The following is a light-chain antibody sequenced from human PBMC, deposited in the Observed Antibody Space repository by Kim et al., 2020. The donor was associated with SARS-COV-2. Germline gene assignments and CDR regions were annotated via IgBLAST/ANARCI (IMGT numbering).Light chain of an antibody. CDR3: AAWDDSLNGAV. Sequence: LTQPPSASGTPGQRVTISCSGSSSNIESNTVNWFQQLPGTAPKLLIYSNNHRSSGVPDRFSGSKSGTSASLAISGLQSEDEAVYYCAAWDDSLNGAVFGGGTQLTVL. CDR2: SNN. V-gene: IGLV1-44*01. CDR1: SSNIESNT. J-gene: IGLJ2*01.